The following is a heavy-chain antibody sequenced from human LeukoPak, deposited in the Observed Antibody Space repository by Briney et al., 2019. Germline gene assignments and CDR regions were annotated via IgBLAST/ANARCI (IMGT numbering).Heavy chain of an antibody. Sequence: ASVKVSCKASGYTFTSYYMHWVRQVPGQGREWMGIINPSGGSTSYAQKFQGRVTMTRDTSTSIVYMELSSLRSEDTAVYYCARESDYYDSSGYYYHYWGQGTLVTVSS. J-gene: IGHJ4*02. CDR1: GYTFTSYY. CDR3: ARESDYYDSSGYYYHY. D-gene: IGHD3-22*01. V-gene: IGHV1-46*01. CDR2: INPSGGST.